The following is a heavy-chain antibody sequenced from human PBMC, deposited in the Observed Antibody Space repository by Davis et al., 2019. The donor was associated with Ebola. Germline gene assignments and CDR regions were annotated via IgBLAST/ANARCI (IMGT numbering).Heavy chain of an antibody. CDR1: GSTFSSHW. CDR2: INGDGNTI. J-gene: IGHJ4*02. D-gene: IGHD2-21*02. V-gene: IGHV3-74*01. CDR3: ARDSDDYCFDY. Sequence: GESLKIPCAAPGSTFSSHWLHWVRQAPGKGLVWVSRINGDGNTIGYADSVKGRFTISRDNAKNSLYLQMNSLRPEDTAVYYCARDSDDYCFDYWGQGTLVTVSS.